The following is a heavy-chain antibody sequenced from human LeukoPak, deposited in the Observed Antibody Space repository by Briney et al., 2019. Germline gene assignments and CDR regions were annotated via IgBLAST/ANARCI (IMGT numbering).Heavy chain of an antibody. J-gene: IGHJ4*02. D-gene: IGHD5-18*01. Sequence: GGSLRLSCAASGFTFSSYGMHWVRQAPGKGLEWVAVIWYDGSNKYYADSVKGRFTISRDNSKNTLYLQMNSLRAEDTAVYYCAMRGYSYGNYFDCWGQGTLVTVSS. CDR2: IWYDGSNK. V-gene: IGHV3-33*01. CDR3: AMRGYSYGNYFDC. CDR1: GFTFSSYG.